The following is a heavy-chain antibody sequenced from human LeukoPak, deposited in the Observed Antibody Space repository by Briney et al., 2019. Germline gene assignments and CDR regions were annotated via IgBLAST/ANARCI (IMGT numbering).Heavy chain of an antibody. D-gene: IGHD2-2*01. Sequence: GGSLRLSCAASGFTFSSYGMHWVRQAPGKGLEWVSYISSSGSTRYYADSVKGRFTISRDNSKNTMYLQMNSLNAEDTAVYYCAKDEVVPGYYYTDVWGRGTTVTISS. CDR2: ISSSGSTR. CDR3: AKDEVVPGYYYTDV. J-gene: IGHJ6*03. V-gene: IGHV3-48*01. CDR1: GFTFSSYG.